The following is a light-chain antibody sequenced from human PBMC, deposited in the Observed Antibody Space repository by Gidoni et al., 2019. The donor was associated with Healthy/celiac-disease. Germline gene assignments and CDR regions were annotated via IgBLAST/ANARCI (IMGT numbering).Light chain of an antibody. CDR2: AAS. J-gene: IGKJ5*01. CDR3: QQLNSYPSIT. Sequence: DIQLTPSPSFPSAAVGDRVTITCRASQGISSYLAWYQQQPGKAPTLLIYAASTLQGGVPSRFSGSGSGTEFTLIISSLQPEDFATYYCQQLNSYPSITFGQGTRLEIK. V-gene: IGKV1-9*01. CDR1: QGISSY.